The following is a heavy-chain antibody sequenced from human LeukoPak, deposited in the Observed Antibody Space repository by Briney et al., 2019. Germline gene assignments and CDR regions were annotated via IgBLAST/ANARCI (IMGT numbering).Heavy chain of an antibody. J-gene: IGHJ4*02. Sequence: KPSETLSLTCTVSGYSISSGDYWGWIRQPPGKGLEWIGSIYHSGRTYYNPSLKSRVTISVDTSKNQFSLKLSSVTAADTAVYYCARDSFGDGYFDYWGQGTLVTVSS. CDR3: ARDSFGDGYFDY. V-gene: IGHV4-38-2*02. D-gene: IGHD3-16*01. CDR1: GYSISSGDY. CDR2: IYHSGRT.